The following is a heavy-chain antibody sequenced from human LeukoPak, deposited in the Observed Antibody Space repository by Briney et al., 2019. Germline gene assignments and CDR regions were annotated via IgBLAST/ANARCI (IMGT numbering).Heavy chain of an antibody. CDR1: GYTFTNYW. CDR2: IDPSDSYT. D-gene: IGHD3-10*01. J-gene: IGHJ3*02. Sequence: LGESLKISCKGSGYTFTNYWTSWVRQLPGKGLEWMGKIDPSDSYTNYSPSFQGHVTISADKSISTAYLQWSSLKASDTAMYYCARRFVYYYGSGSYGAFDIWGQGTMVTVSS. V-gene: IGHV5-10-1*01. CDR3: ARRFVYYYGSGSYGAFDI.